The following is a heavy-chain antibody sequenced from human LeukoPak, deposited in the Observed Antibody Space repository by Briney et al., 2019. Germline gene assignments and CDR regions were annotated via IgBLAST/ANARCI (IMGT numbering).Heavy chain of an antibody. J-gene: IGHJ4*02. Sequence: GRSLRLSCAASGFTFSTFAMHWVRQAPGKGLEWVAILSYDGSSKYYADSVKGRFTISRDNSKKTLYLQMNSLRTKDTAVYYCARSAAAGRIVATFGYWGQGTLVTVSS. CDR2: LSYDGSSK. CDR1: GFTFSTFA. V-gene: IGHV3-30*04. CDR3: ARSAAAGRIVATFGY. D-gene: IGHD5-12*01.